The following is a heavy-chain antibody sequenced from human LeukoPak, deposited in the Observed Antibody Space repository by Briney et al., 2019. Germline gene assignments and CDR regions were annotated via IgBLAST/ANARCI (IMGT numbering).Heavy chain of an antibody. CDR2: IPYDGSNK. J-gene: IGHJ4*02. CDR3: ANILGASYSGFDSGDF. D-gene: IGHD5-12*01. V-gene: IGHV3-30*02. CDR1: GFTFSSYG. Sequence: GGSLRLSCAASGFTFSSYGMHWVRQAPGKGLEWVALIPYDGSNKYYADSVKGRFTITRDNSKNTLYLQMNSLRAEDTAVYCCANILGASYSGFDSGDFWGQGNLVTVSS.